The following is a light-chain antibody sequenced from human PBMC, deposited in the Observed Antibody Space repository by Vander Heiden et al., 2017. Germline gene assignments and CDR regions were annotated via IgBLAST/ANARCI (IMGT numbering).Light chain of an antibody. CDR2: WAS. CDR3: QQDDSSPHT. CDR1: QSVLYSSNTKNY. Sequence: DIVMTQSPASLAVSLGERASINCKSSQSVLYSSNTKNYLAWYQQKPSQPPKLLIYWASARESGVPDRFSGSGSGTDFTLTISILHAEDVAVYYCQQDDSSPHTFGGGTKVAIK. J-gene: IGKJ4*01. V-gene: IGKV4-1*01.